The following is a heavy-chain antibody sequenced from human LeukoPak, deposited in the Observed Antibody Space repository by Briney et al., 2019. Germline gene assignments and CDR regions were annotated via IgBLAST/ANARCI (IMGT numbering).Heavy chain of an antibody. CDR1: GFTFSSYA. V-gene: IGHV3-23*01. CDR3: AKGKGDTGGSFDY. D-gene: IGHD3-16*01. Sequence: GGSLRLSCAASGFTFSSYAMSWVRQAPGKGPEWVSGISGSGGSTYYADSVKGRITISRDNSKNTLYLQMNSLRAEDTAVYYCAKGKGDTGGSFDYWGQGTLVTVSS. CDR2: ISGSGGST. J-gene: IGHJ4*02.